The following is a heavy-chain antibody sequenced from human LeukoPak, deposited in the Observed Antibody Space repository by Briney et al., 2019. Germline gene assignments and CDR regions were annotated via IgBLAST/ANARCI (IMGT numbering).Heavy chain of an antibody. V-gene: IGHV1-46*01. CDR2: INPSGGST. Sequence: ASVKASCKASGYTFTSYFIHWVRQAPGQGLEWMGIINPSGGSTNYAQKFQGRVTMTRDTSTSTVYMELSSLRSEDTAVYFCARDGTPAFYYYMDVWGKGTTVTISS. CDR1: GYTFTSYF. CDR3: ARDGTPAFYYYMDV. J-gene: IGHJ6*03.